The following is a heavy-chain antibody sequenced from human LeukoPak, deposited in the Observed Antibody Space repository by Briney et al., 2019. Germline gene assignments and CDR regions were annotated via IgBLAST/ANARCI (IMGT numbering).Heavy chain of an antibody. Sequence: GGSLRLSCAASGFTFSRYYMSWVRQTPGKGLEWVSGISGNGVKTFYADSVKGRFTISRDNSKKTVDLQMNSPRVEDTAIFYCAKIVVPAAYYFYGMDVWGQGTTVTVSS. J-gene: IGHJ6*02. V-gene: IGHV3-23*01. CDR1: GFTFSRYY. CDR3: AKIVVPAAYYFYGMDV. D-gene: IGHD2-2*01. CDR2: ISGNGVKT.